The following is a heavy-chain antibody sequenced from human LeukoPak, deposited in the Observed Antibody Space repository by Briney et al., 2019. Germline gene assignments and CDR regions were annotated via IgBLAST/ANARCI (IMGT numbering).Heavy chain of an antibody. CDR1: GGTISSGDYY. CDR2: IYYSGST. Sequence: SETLSLTCTVSGGTISSGDYYWSWIRQPPGKGLEWIGYIYYSGSTYYNPSLKSRVTISVGTSKNQFSLKLSSVTAADTAVYYCARGPSGDAFDIWGQGTMVTVSS. CDR3: ARGPSGDAFDI. J-gene: IGHJ3*02. V-gene: IGHV4-30-4*08.